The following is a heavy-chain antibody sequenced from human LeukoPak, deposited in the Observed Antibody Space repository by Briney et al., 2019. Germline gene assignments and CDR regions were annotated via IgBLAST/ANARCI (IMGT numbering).Heavy chain of an antibody. J-gene: IGHJ3*02. CDR2: IISSSSYI. V-gene: IGHV3-21*01. D-gene: IGHD6-19*01. CDR1: GFTFSSYS. Sequence: GVSLRLSCAAAGFTFSSYSMNWVRQAPGKGLEWASSIISSSSYIYYADSVKGRFTISRDNAKNSLYLQMNSLRAEDTAVYYCASRTREALAGTGGGAFDIRGQGTMVTVSS. CDR3: ASRTREALAGTGGGAFDI.